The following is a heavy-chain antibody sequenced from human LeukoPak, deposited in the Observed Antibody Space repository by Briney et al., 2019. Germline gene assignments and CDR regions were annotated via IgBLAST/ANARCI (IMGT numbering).Heavy chain of an antibody. CDR3: AREADSSSFDP. J-gene: IGHJ5*02. CDR1: GGSISSYY. D-gene: IGHD6-6*01. CDR2: IYYSGST. V-gene: IGHV4-59*01. Sequence: SETLSLTCTVSGGSISSYYWSWLRQPPGKGLEWIGYIYYSGSTNYNPSLKSRVTISVDTSKNQFSLKLSSVTAADTAVYYCAREADSSSFDPWGQGTLVTVSP.